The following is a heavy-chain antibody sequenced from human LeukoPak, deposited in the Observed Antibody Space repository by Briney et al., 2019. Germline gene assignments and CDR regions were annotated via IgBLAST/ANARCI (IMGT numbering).Heavy chain of an antibody. CDR3: ARDKVGGSDYYFDY. V-gene: IGHV3-53*01. Sequence: GGSLRLSCAASVFTVSSNYMSWVRQAPGKGLEWVSVIYSGGSTYYADSVKGRFTISRDNSKNTLYLQMNSLRAEDTAVYYCARDKVGGSDYYFDYWGQGTLVTVSS. CDR2: IYSGGST. CDR1: VFTVSSNY. D-gene: IGHD3-10*01. J-gene: IGHJ4*02.